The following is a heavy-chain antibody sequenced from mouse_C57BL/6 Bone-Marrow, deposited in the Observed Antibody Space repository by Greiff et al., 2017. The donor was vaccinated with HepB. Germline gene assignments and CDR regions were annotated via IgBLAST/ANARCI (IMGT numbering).Heavy chain of an antibody. J-gene: IGHJ3*01. CDR1: GYTFTDYE. CDR2: IDPDNGCT. Sequence: QVQLKQSGAELVRPGASVTLSCKASGYTFTDYEMHWVKQTPVHGLERIGAIDPDNGCTAYNQKFKGKSILTADKSSSTAYMQLRDLTSEDYAVYYCTRIGELFAYWGQGTLVTVSA. CDR3: TRIGELFAY. V-gene: IGHV1-15*01. D-gene: IGHD3-1*01.